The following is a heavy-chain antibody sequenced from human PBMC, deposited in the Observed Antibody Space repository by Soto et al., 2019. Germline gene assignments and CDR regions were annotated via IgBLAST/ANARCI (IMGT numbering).Heavy chain of an antibody. V-gene: IGHV4-39*01. CDR2: IYYSGYT. J-gene: IGHJ4*02. Sequence: ASETLSLTCTVSGVSISSSSYYWGWIRQPPGKGLEWIGSIYYSGYTYYNPSLKSRVTISVDTSKNQFSLKLSSVTAADTAVYYCASSFYDYVWGSYRRGDPPEYWGQGTLVTVS. CDR3: ASSFYDYVWGSYRRGDPPEY. D-gene: IGHD3-16*02. CDR1: GVSISSSSYY.